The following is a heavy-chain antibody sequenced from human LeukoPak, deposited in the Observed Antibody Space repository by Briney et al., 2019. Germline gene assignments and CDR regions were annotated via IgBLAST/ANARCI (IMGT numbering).Heavy chain of an antibody. CDR3: ARDLLAHSNDRGY. D-gene: IGHD1-1*01. J-gene: IGHJ4*01. V-gene: IGHV4-39*07. CDR1: GASISSSSYF. CDR2: IYYSGAS. Sequence: SETLSLTCTVSGASISSSSYFWGWIRQPPGKGLEWIGSIYYSGASLYNPSLESRVTISMDTSKNQFSLQLRSVTAADTAVYYCARDLLAHSNDRGYRGHGALVTVSS.